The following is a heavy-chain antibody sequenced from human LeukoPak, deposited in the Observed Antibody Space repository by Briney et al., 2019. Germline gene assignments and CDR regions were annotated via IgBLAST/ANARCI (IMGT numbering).Heavy chain of an antibody. J-gene: IGHJ4*02. CDR3: VRGGSKAAATFDY. V-gene: IGHV4-4*07. CDR2: IHTSGNT. CDR1: GGSFSGYY. D-gene: IGHD2-15*01. Sequence: SETLSLTCTVSGGSFSGYYWSWIRQPAGKGLEWIGHIHTSGNTNYNPSLKSRVTMSVDTSNNQFSLRVSSVTAADTAIYYCVRGGSKAAATFDYWGQGTLVTVSS.